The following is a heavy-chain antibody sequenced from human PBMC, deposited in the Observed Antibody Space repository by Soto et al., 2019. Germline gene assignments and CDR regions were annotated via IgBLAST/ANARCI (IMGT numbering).Heavy chain of an antibody. Sequence: QVPLVQSGAEVKKPGSSVRVSCKASGGTFSSYTISWVRQAPGQGLEWMGRIIPILGIANYAQKFQGRVTITADKSTSTAYMELSSLRSEDTAVYYCEVLMVYAIRVRDYYMDVWGKGTTVTVSS. CDR3: EVLMVYAIRVRDYYMDV. V-gene: IGHV1-69*02. CDR1: GGTFSSYT. J-gene: IGHJ6*03. D-gene: IGHD2-8*01. CDR2: IIPILGIA.